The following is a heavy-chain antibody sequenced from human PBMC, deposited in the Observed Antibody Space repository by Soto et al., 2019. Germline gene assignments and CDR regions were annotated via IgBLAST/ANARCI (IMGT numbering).Heavy chain of an antibody. J-gene: IGHJ4*02. Sequence: QVQLQESGPGLVKPSETLSLTCTVSGGSVSSGSYYWSWIRQPPGKGLEWIGYIYYSGSTNYNPSLKSRVTISVDTSKNQFSLKLSSVTAADTAVYYCARGLAGSSGWYLLDYWGQGTLVTVSS. CDR1: GGSVSSGSYY. CDR2: IYYSGST. D-gene: IGHD6-19*01. CDR3: ARGLAGSSGWYLLDY. V-gene: IGHV4-61*01.